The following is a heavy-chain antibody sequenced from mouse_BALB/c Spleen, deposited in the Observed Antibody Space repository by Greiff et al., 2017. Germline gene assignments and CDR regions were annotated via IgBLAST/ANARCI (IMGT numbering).Heavy chain of an antibody. CDR3: ARDYYGSSYFDY. D-gene: IGHD1-1*01. V-gene: IGHV1S29*02. CDR1: GYTFTDYN. CDR2: IYPYNGGT. Sequence: EVQLMESGPELVKPGASVKISCKASGYTFTDYNMHWVKQSHGKSLEWIGYIYPYNGGTGYNQKFKSKATLTVDNSSSTAYMELRSLTSEDSAVYYCARDYYGSSYFDYWGQGTTLTVSS. J-gene: IGHJ2*01.